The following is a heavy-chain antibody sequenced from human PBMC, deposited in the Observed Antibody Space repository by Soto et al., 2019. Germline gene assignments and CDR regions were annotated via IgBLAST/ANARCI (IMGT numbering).Heavy chain of an antibody. J-gene: IGHJ4*02. CDR2: IYWDDDE. V-gene: IGHV2-5*02. CDR1: GFSLTTGGEG. Sequence: QITLKESGPTLVKPTETLTLTCSFSGFSLTTGGEGVGWVRQPPGEALEWLALIYWDDDERYSPSLKTRLTITKDPSKNQVVLIMTNMDPVDTATYFCAHSRNLITEDAQVGDFDSWGQGTLVTVSS. D-gene: IGHD3-10*01. CDR3: AHSRNLITEDAQVGDFDS.